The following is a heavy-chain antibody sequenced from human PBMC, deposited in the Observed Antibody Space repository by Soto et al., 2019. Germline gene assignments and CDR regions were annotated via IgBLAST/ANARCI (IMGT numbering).Heavy chain of an antibody. J-gene: IGHJ4*02. V-gene: IGHV3-23*01. D-gene: IGHD2-21*02. CDR2: ITGSGVTI. CDR1: GFSFTKYA. CDR3: AKDDVSGDGLWLVSD. Sequence: PGGSLRLSCAASGFSFTKYAMIWVRQAPGKGQEWVSGITGSGVTIEYSASVKGRFTISRDNSKNTVYLQMNSLRAGDTAMYYCAKDDVSGDGLWLVSDWGQGTPVTVSS.